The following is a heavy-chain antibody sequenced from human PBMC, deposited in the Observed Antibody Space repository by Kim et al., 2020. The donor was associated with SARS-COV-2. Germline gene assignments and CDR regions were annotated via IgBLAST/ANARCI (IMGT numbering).Heavy chain of an antibody. J-gene: IGHJ4*02. D-gene: IGHD1-26*01. CDR2: IYYSGTT. Sequence: SETLSLTCTVSGGSISSSSYYWGWIRQPPGKGLEWIASIYYSGTTYNNPSLKSRITISVDTSENQFSLKLNSVTAADTAVYYCARHKSGVVGAIDYWGQG. V-gene: IGHV4-39*01. CDR3: ARHKSGVVGAIDY. CDR1: GGSISSSSYY.